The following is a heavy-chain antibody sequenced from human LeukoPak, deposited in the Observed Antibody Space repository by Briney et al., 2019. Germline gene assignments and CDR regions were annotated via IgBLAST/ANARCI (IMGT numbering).Heavy chain of an antibody. CDR2: IIPIFGTA. J-gene: IGHJ4*02. CDR1: GGTFSSYA. D-gene: IGHD6-25*01. V-gene: IGHV1-69*13. Sequence: SVKVSCKASGGTFSSYAISWVRQAPGQGREWMGGIIPIFGTANYAQKFQGRVTITADESTSTAYMELSSLRSEDTAVYYCATGRWNSSGWGDYWGQGTLVTVSS. CDR3: ATGRWNSSGWGDY.